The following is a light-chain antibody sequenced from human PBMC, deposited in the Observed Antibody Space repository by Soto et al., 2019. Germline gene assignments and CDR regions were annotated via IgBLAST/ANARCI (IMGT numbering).Light chain of an antibody. V-gene: IGKV3-11*01. Sequence: EVVLTQSPATLSLSPGERATLSCRASQSVSRHLAWYQQKPGQAPRLLILDASDRATGIPARFSGSGSGTNFTLTISSLEPEDFGVYYCQQYGSSHWTFGQGTKVEIK. CDR3: QQYGSSHWT. CDR2: DAS. CDR1: QSVSRH. J-gene: IGKJ1*01.